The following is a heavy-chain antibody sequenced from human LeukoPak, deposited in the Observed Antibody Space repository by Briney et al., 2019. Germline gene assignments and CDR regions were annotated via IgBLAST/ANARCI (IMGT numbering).Heavy chain of an antibody. CDR3: ATPAAGPGAEYSLY. V-gene: IGHV3-21*01. D-gene: IGHD6-13*01. J-gene: IGHJ1*01. Sequence: GGSLRLSCAASGFTFSSYSMNWIRQAPGKGLEWVSSIDFTSRYIYNADSVKGRFTTSRDNAKNSLDLQMNSLKVEDTAVYYCATPAAGPGAEYSLYWGQGTLVIVSS. CDR1: GFTFSSYS. CDR2: IDFTSRYI.